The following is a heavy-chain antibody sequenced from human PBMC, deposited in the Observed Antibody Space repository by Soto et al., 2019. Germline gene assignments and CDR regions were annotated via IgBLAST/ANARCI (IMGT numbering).Heavy chain of an antibody. CDR3: ARHRSEYSSSSSPFDY. V-gene: IGHV4-39*01. CDR1: GGSISSSSYY. CDR2: IYYSGST. D-gene: IGHD6-6*01. Sequence: QLQLQESGPGLVKPSETLSLTCTVSGGSISSSSYYWGWIRQPPGKGLEWIGSIYYSGSTYYNPSLKSRVTISVDTSKNQFSLRLRSVTAADTAVYYCARHRSEYSSSSSPFDYWGQGTLVTVSS. J-gene: IGHJ4*02.